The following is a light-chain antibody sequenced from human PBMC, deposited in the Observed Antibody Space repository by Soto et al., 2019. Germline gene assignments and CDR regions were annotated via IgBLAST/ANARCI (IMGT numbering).Light chain of an antibody. CDR2: AAS. V-gene: IGKV1-27*01. Sequence: DIQMTQSPSSLSASVGDRVTITCRASQGISKYLAWYQQKPGKVPKLLIYAASTLQSGVPSRFSGSGSGTDFTRTISSLQPEDVATYYCQKYNSAPRTFGPGTKVDIK. CDR1: QGISKY. J-gene: IGKJ3*01. CDR3: QKYNSAPRT.